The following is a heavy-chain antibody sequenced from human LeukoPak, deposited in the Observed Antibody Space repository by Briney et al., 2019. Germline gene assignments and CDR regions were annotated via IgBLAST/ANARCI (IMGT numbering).Heavy chain of an antibody. D-gene: IGHD6-6*01. CDR3: ARDWFALGSFYFDY. V-gene: IGHV3-30*02. CDR1: GFTFSSYG. CDR2: IRYDGSNK. Sequence: GGSLRLSCAASGFTFSSYGMHWVRQAPRKGLEWVAFIRYDGSNKYYADSVKGRFTISRDNSKNTVSLQMNSLRVEDTAVYFCARDWFALGSFYFDYWGQGTLVTVSS. J-gene: IGHJ4*02.